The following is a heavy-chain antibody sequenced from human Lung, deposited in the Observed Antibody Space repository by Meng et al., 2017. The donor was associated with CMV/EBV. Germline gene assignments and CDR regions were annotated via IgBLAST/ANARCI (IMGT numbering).Heavy chain of an antibody. J-gene: IGHJ5*02. V-gene: IGHV1-18*01. CDR2: MSAYNGNT. D-gene: IGHD1-14*01. Sequence: ASVXVSCKASGYTFTSYDIGWVRQAPGQGLEWMGWMSAYNGNTNYAQKLQGRVTMTTDTSTSTAYMELRRLRSDDTAVYYCAREEVFDSFDPWGQGTLVTVSS. CDR1: GYTFTSYD. CDR3: AREEVFDSFDP.